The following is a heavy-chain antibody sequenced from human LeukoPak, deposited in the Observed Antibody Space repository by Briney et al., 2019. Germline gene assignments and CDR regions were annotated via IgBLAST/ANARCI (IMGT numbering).Heavy chain of an antibody. CDR2: INSDGSST. CDR3: ARFLAARLNYFDY. Sequence: GGSLRLSCAASGFTFSSYWMHWVRQAPGKGLVWVSRINSDGSSTSYADSVRGRFTISRDNAKNTLYLQMNSLRAEDTAVYYCARFLAARLNYFDYWGQGTLVTVSS. J-gene: IGHJ4*02. CDR1: GFTFSSYW. D-gene: IGHD6-6*01. V-gene: IGHV3-74*01.